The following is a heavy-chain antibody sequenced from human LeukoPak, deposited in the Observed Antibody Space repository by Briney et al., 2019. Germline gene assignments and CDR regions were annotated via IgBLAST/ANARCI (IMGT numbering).Heavy chain of an antibody. CDR2: IIPIFGTA. V-gene: IGHV1-69*13. CDR1: GGTFSSYA. J-gene: IGHJ4*02. CDR3: AVPAARALDY. Sequence: GASVKVSCKASGGTFSSYAISWVRQAPGQGLEWMGGIIPIFGTANYAQKFQGRVTITADESTSTAYMELSSLRSEDTAVYYCAVPAARALDYWGQGTLVTVSA. D-gene: IGHD2-2*01.